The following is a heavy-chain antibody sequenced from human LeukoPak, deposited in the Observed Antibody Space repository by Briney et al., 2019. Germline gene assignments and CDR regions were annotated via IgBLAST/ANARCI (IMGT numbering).Heavy chain of an antibody. CDR3: ADVVVVAATPGYFQH. V-gene: IGHV4-59*01. CDR2: IYYSGST. D-gene: IGHD2-15*01. CDR1: GGSISSYY. Sequence: SETLSLTCTVSGGSISSYYWSWIRQPPGKGLEFLGYIYYSGSTNYKPSLKSRVTISVDTSKNQFSLKLSSVTAADTAVYYCADVVVVAATPGYFQHWGQGTLVTVSS. J-gene: IGHJ1*01.